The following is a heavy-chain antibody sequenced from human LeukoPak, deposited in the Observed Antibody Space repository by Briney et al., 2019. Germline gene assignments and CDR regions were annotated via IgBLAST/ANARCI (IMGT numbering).Heavy chain of an antibody. CDR1: VGSISSGSYY. Sequence: SETLSLTCTVSVGSISSGSYYWSWIRQPAGKGLEWIGRIYTSGSTNYNPSLKSRVTISVDTSKNQFSLKLSSVTAADTAVYYCASMRSFSGSYSIDYWGQGTLVTVSS. V-gene: IGHV4-61*02. J-gene: IGHJ4*02. CDR3: ASMRSFSGSYSIDY. CDR2: IYTSGST. D-gene: IGHD1-26*01.